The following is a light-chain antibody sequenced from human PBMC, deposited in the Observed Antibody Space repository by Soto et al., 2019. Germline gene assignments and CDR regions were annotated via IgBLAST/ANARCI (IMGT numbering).Light chain of an antibody. Sequence: SYELTQPPSVSVAPGKTARITCGGNNIGSKSVHWYQQKPGQAPVLVIYYDSDRPSGIPERFSGSNSGSTATLTISRVEAGDEADYYCQVWDSSSDHSHAVFGGGTQLTVL. CDR1: NIGSKS. CDR2: YDS. CDR3: QVWDSSSDHSHAV. V-gene: IGLV3-21*04. J-gene: IGLJ7*01.